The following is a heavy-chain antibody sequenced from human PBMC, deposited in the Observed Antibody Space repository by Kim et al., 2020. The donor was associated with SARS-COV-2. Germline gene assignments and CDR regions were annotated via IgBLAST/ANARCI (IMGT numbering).Heavy chain of an antibody. Sequence: GGSLRLSCAASGFTFSSYWMSWVRQAPGKGLEWVANIKKDGSENYYVDSAKGRFTITRINAKNSQYLQMHSLRAEDTAVYYCASCRRWVVTAFDYWGQGTLVTVSS. D-gene: IGHD2-21*02. V-gene: IGHV3-7*01. J-gene: IGHJ4*02. CDR1: GFTFSSYW. CDR2: IKKDGSEN. CDR3: ASCRRWVVTAFDY.